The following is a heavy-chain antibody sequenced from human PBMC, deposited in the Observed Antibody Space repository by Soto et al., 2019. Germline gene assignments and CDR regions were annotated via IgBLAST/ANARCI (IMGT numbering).Heavy chain of an antibody. CDR2: IKPDGSEQ. CDR3: ARGNWNYYYGFDV. J-gene: IGHJ6*02. V-gene: IGHV3-7*01. D-gene: IGHD1-20*01. CDR1: EFTFDKYY. Sequence: AGGSLRLSCAASEFTFDKYYMTWVRQAPGKGPEWVANIKPDGSEQYYVDSVKGRFTISRDNANNSLYLQMNSLRAEDTAVYFCARGNWNYYYGFDVWGQGTTVTSP.